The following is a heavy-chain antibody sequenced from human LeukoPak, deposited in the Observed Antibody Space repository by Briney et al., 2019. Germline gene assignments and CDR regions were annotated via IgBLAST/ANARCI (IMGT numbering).Heavy chain of an antibody. CDR2: INHSGST. CDR1: GGSFSGYY. Sequence: SETLSLTCAVYGGSFSGYYWNWIRQPPGKGLEWIGEINHSGSTNYNPSLKSRVTISVDTSKNQFSLKLSSVTAADTAVYYCSRSSWTYYYYYMDVWGKGTTVTVSS. D-gene: IGHD6-13*01. V-gene: IGHV4-34*01. J-gene: IGHJ6*03. CDR3: SRSSWTYYYYYMDV.